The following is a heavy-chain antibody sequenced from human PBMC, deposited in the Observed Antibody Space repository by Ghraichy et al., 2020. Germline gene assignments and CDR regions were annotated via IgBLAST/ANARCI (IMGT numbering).Heavy chain of an antibody. CDR2: IYHSGST. J-gene: IGHJ4*02. Sequence: SETLSLTCTVSGYSISSGYYWGWIRQPPGKGLEWIGSIYHSGSTYYNPSLKSRVTISVDTSKNQFSLKLSSVTAADTAVYYCARDLIDSSGYYYGTDYWGQGTLVTVSS. D-gene: IGHD3-22*01. V-gene: IGHV4-38-2*02. CDR1: GYSISSGYY. CDR3: ARDLIDSSGYYYGTDY.